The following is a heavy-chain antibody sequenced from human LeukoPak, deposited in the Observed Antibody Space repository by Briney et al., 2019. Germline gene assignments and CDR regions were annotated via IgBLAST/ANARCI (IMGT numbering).Heavy chain of an antibody. CDR1: GYTFTGYY. Sequence: ASVKVSCKASGYTFTGYYMHWVRQAPGQGLEWMGWINPNSGGTNYAQKFQGRVTMTRDTSISTAYMELSRLRSDDTAVYYCARDPGLLWFGELIHSYYFDYWGQGTLVTVSS. CDR2: INPNSGGT. D-gene: IGHD3-10*01. V-gene: IGHV1-2*02. CDR3: ARDPGLLWFGELIHSYYFDY. J-gene: IGHJ4*02.